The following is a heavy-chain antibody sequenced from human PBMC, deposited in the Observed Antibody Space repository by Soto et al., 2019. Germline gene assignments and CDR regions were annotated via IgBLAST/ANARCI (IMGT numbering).Heavy chain of an antibody. J-gene: IGHJ4*02. CDR1: GYTFTSYA. D-gene: IGHD3-22*01. Sequence: GVSVKVSCKASGYTFTSYAMHWVRQAPGQRLEWMGWINAGNGNTKYSQKFQGRVTITRDTSASTAYMELSSLRSEDTAVYYCARYGGIYDSSGYYYLDYWGQGTLVTVSS. CDR3: ARYGGIYDSSGYYYLDY. V-gene: IGHV1-3*01. CDR2: INAGNGNT.